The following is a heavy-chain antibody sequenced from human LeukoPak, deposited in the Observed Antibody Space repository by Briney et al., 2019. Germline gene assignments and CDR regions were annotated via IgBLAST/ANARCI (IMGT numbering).Heavy chain of an antibody. Sequence: GGSLRLSCAASGFTFSNYAMNWVRQAPGKGLEWISYFNAIDGAMWYADSVKGRFTISGDNARQSLYLQMDSLRDEDTAVYYCARDVGYAFDIWGQGTRVTVSS. CDR1: GFTFSNYA. J-gene: IGHJ3*02. D-gene: IGHD5-18*01. CDR3: ARDVGYAFDI. CDR2: FNAIDGAM. V-gene: IGHV3-48*02.